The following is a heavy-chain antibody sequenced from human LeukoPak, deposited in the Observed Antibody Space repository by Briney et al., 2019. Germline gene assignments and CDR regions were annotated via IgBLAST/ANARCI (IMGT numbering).Heavy chain of an antibody. CDR1: GFTFSGSA. V-gene: IGHV3-73*01. CDR2: IRRTANGYPT. J-gene: IGHJ4*02. Sequence: PGRSLRLSCAASGFTFSGSALHSARQASGKGLECVGRIRRTANGYPTAYAGSVQDSFTISRDDSKNTAYLQMDGLKTEDTAVYYCTGNYYGSGSYADFDYWGQGTLVTVSS. D-gene: IGHD3-10*01. CDR3: TGNYYGSGSYADFDY.